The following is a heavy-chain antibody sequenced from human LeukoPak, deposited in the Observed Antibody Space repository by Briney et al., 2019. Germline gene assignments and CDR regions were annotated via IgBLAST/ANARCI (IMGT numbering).Heavy chain of an antibody. J-gene: IGHJ4*02. CDR3: ARSQLLWFGELLAPFDY. CDR1: GGSISSSNW. V-gene: IGHV4-4*02. Sequence: PSETPSLTCAVSGGSISSSNWWSWVRQPPGKGLEWIGEIYHSGSTNYNPSLKSRVTISVDKSKNQFSLKLSSVTAADTAVYYCARSQLLWFGELLAPFDYWGQGTLVTVSS. CDR2: IYHSGST. D-gene: IGHD3-10*01.